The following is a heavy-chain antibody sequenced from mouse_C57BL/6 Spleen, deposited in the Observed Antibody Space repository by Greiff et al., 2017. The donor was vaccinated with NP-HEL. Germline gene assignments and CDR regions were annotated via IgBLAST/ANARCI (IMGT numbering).Heavy chain of an antibody. D-gene: IGHD1-1*01. J-gene: IGHJ4*01. V-gene: IGHV6-6*01. CDR2: IRNKANNHAT. Sequence: EVKLVESGGGLVQPGGSMKLSCAASGFTFSDAWMDWVRQSPEKGLEWVAEIRNKANNHATYYAESVKGRFTISRDDSKSSVYLQMNSLRAEDTGIYYCTSYGSSYHYAMDYWGQGTSVTVSS. CDR1: GFTFSDAW. CDR3: TSYGSSYHYAMDY.